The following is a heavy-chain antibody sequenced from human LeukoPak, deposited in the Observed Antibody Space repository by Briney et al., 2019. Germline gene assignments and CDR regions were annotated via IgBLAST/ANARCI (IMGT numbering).Heavy chain of an antibody. CDR2: ISGSGGST. Sequence: GGSLRLSCSGSEGSFRSYGMSWVRQAPGKGLEWVSGISGSGGSTFYADSVKGRFTISRDKSKNALYLQMNSLRSEDTAVYYCAKDPTNTWRNFDYWGQGTLVTVAS. V-gene: IGHV3-23*01. D-gene: IGHD1-1*01. CDR1: EGSFRSYG. CDR3: AKDPTNTWRNFDY. J-gene: IGHJ4*02.